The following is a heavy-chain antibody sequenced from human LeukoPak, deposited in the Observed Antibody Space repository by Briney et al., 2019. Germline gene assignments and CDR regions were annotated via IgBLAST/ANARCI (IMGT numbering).Heavy chain of an antibody. Sequence: ASVKVSCKASGYSHTDYYIHWLRQAPGQGLQWMGWVNPTSGGTKYAQTFQGRFTLTRDTSISTFYMELIGLRSDDTAVYYCAPQRRLFEWLPLDSWGQGTLVTVSS. CDR1: GYSHTDYY. J-gene: IGHJ4*02. CDR3: APQRRLFEWLPLDS. D-gene: IGHD3-3*01. V-gene: IGHV1-2*02. CDR2: VNPTSGGT.